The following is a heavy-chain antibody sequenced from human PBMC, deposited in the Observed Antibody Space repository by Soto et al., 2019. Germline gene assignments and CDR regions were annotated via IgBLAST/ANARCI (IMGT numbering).Heavy chain of an antibody. V-gene: IGHV1-18*01. CDR2: ISAYNGNT. J-gene: IGHJ5*02. Sequence: QVQLVQSGAEVKKPGASVKVSCKASGYTFTSYGISWVRQAPGQGLEWMGWISAYNGNTNYAQKLQGRVTMTTDTXTXXDHRELRTARSDDTAVYDWAIVPVSVSGGWYWFDPWGQGTLVTFSS. D-gene: IGHD6-19*01. CDR1: GYTFTSYG. CDR3: AIVPVSVSGGWYWFDP.